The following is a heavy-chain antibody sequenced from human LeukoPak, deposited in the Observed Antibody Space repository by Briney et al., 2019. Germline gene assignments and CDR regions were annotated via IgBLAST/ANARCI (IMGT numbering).Heavy chain of an antibody. Sequence: GGSLRLCSAASGFTFNTYEMNWVRQAPGKGLEWVSYITSGGRTIYYADYVKGRFTISRDNAKNSLYLQMNSLRAEDTAVYYCARGGWNYVFNSWGQGTLVTVSS. V-gene: IGHV3-48*03. J-gene: IGHJ5*02. CDR3: ARGGWNYVFNS. CDR1: GFTFNTYE. CDR2: ITSGGRTI. D-gene: IGHD1-7*01.